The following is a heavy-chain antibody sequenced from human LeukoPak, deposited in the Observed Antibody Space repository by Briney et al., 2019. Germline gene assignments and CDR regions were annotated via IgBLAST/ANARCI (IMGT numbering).Heavy chain of an antibody. V-gene: IGHV3-48*03. J-gene: IGHJ4*02. CDR2: ISSSGSTI. CDR3: ARQDYGGINLPDY. D-gene: IGHD4-23*01. Sequence: GGSLRLSCAASGFTFSSYEMNWVRQAPGKGLEWVSYISSSGSTIYYADSVKGRFTISRDNAKSSLYLQMNSLRAEDTAVYYCARQDYGGINLPDYWGQGTLVTVTS. CDR1: GFTFSSYE.